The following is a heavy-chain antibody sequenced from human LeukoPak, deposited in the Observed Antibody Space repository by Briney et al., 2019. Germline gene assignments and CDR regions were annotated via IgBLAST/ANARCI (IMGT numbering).Heavy chain of an antibody. V-gene: IGHV3-74*01. Sequence: PGGSLRLSCAASGFTFDRYWMHWVRQTPGKRLEWGSRINQDGRYITYADSVQGRFTISRDTARNSLYLQMNSLGGEDTAVYYCATRPRSDYYFAIFDYWGQGTLVTVSS. CDR2: INQDGRYI. CDR1: GFTFDRYW. J-gene: IGHJ4*02. CDR3: ATRPRSDYYFAIFDY. D-gene: IGHD3-22*01.